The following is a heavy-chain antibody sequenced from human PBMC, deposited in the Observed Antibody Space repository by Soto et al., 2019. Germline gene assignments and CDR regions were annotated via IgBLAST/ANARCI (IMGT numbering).Heavy chain of an antibody. Sequence: QVQLVESGGGVVQPGRSLRLSCAASGFTFSSYGMHWVRQAPGKGLEWVAVISYDGSNKYYADSVKGRFTISRDNSKNTLYLQMNSLRAEDTAVYYCAKDAGYGLIYYYYYRMDVWGQGTTVTVSS. CDR1: GFTFSSYG. J-gene: IGHJ6*02. CDR2: ISYDGSNK. V-gene: IGHV3-30*18. CDR3: AKDAGYGLIYYYYYRMDV. D-gene: IGHD5-18*01.